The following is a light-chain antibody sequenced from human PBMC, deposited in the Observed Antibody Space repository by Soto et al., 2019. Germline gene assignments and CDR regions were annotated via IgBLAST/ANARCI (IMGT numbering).Light chain of an antibody. J-gene: IGKJ3*01. V-gene: IGKV3-11*01. CDR1: QSVSSY. CDR2: DAS. CDR3: QQRSNWQFT. Sequence: EIVLTQSPATLSLSPWERATLSCRASQSVSSYLDWYQQKPGQAPRLLIYDASNRATGIPARFSGSGSGTDFTLTISSLEPEDFAVYYGQQRSNWQFTFGPGTKVDIK.